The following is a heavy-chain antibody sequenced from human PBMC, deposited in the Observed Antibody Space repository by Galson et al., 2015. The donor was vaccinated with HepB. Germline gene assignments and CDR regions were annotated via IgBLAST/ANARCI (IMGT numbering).Heavy chain of an antibody. Sequence: SGYTFTSYGITWVRQAPGQGLEWMGWISAYNGNTKYTQKLQGRVTMTTDTVTSTAYMELRSLRSDDTAVYYCAREKCTSTSCYNNWFDPWGQGTLVTVSS. CDR2: ISAYNGNT. CDR1: GYTFTSYG. D-gene: IGHD2-2*02. CDR3: AREKCTSTSCYNNWFDP. V-gene: IGHV1-18*01. J-gene: IGHJ5*02.